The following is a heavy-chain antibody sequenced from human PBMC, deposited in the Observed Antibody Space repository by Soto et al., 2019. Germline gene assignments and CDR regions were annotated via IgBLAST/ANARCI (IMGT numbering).Heavy chain of an antibody. CDR2: INPSGGST. V-gene: IGHV1-46*01. CDR1: GYTFTSYY. J-gene: IGHJ3*02. D-gene: IGHD6-13*01. CDR3: ARVKKAAGPKDAFDI. Sequence: AAPKLSCKASGYTFTSYYMHWVRQATGQGLEWMGIINPSGGSTSYAQKFQGRVTMTRDTSTSTVYMELSSLRSEDTAVYYCARVKKAAGPKDAFDIWGQGTMVTVSS.